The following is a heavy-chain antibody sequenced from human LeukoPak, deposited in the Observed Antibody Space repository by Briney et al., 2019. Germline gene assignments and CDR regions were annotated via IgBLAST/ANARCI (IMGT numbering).Heavy chain of an antibody. CDR3: ARDLFENWFDP. D-gene: IGHD3-9*01. Sequence: SETLSLTCAVSGGSISSYHWSWIRQPPGKGLEWIGYIYYSGSTNYNPSLKSRVTISVDTSKNQFSLKLSSVTAADTAVYYCARDLFENWFDPWGQGTLVTVSS. CDR2: IYYSGST. J-gene: IGHJ5*02. V-gene: IGHV4-59*01. CDR1: GGSISSYH.